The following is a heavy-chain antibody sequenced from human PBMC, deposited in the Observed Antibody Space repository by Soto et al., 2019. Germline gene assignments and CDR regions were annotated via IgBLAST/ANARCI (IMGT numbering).Heavy chain of an antibody. J-gene: IGHJ4*02. CDR3: AKGSKFTIFSPTDS. CDR2: LSGNSGTT. V-gene: IGHV3-23*01. D-gene: IGHD3-3*01. Sequence: EVQLLESGGGLVQPGGSLRLSCAASGFTFSTYAMTWVRQAPGKGLEWVSALSGNSGTTYSADSVKGRFTISRDNSRNTLYLPTSTLRAEDTAIYFCAKGSKFTIFSPTDSWGQGTLVTVSS. CDR1: GFTFSTYA.